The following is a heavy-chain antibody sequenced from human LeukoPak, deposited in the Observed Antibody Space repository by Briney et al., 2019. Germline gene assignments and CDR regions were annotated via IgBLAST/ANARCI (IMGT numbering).Heavy chain of an antibody. CDR2: IYHAGST. V-gene: IGHV4-31*03. J-gene: IGHJ6*03. CDR3: ARARADILAGYPKWYYMDV. D-gene: IGHD3-9*01. CDR1: GGSISSGGYF. Sequence: SETLSLTCTVSGGSISSGGYFWSWIRQHPGKGLEWIAHIYHAGSTYYNPSLNSRVTISVDTSKNQFSLKLSSVTAADTAMYYCARARADILAGYPKWYYMDVWGKGTTVTVSS.